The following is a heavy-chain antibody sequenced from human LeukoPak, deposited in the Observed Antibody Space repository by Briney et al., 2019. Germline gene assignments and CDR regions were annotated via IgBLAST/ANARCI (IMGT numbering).Heavy chain of an antibody. D-gene: IGHD3-3*01. CDR1: GFIVSSNY. Sequence: GGSLRLSCAASGFIVSSNYMSWVRQAPGKGLEWVSVIYSGGTTYYGDSVKGRFTISRDNSKNTLYLQMNSLRGEDTAVYYCAREIPSFGVVRTGDYYMDVWGKGTTVTVSS. J-gene: IGHJ6*03. CDR3: AREIPSFGVVRTGDYYMDV. V-gene: IGHV3-53*01. CDR2: IYSGGTT.